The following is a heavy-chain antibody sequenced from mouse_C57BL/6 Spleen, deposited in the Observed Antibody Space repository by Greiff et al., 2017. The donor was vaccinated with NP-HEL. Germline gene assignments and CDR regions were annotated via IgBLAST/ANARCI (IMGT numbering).Heavy chain of an antibody. J-gene: IGHJ4*01. CDR1: GYTFTSYW. CDR2: IHPNSGST. Sequence: VQLQQPGAELVKPGASVKLSCKASGYTFTSYWMHWVKQRPGQGLEWIGMIHPNSGSTNYNEKFKSKATLTVDKSSSTAYMQLSSLTSEDSAVYYCASIYYYGSDAMDYWGQGTSVTVSS. CDR3: ASIYYYGSDAMDY. V-gene: IGHV1-64*01. D-gene: IGHD1-1*01.